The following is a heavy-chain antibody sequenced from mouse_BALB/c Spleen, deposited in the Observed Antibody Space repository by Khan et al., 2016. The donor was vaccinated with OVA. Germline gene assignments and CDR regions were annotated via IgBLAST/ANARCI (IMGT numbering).Heavy chain of an antibody. CDR1: GYTFSSYW. J-gene: IGHJ1*01. V-gene: IGHV1-9*01. Sequence: QVQLKESGAELMKPGASVKISCKATGYTFSSYWIEWVKQRPGHGLEWIGEILPGSGNTNCTENFKGKATFTADTSSNTAYMQLSSLTSEDSAVYYCVRYGNHWYFDVWGAGTMVTVSS. CDR2: ILPGSGNT. D-gene: IGHD2-1*01. CDR3: VRYGNHWYFDV.